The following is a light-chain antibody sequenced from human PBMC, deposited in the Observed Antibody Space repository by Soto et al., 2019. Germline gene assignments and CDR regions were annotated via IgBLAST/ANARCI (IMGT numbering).Light chain of an antibody. Sequence: QSVLTQPASVSGSPGQSITISCTGTSSDVGGYNYVSWYQQHPGKAPKLLIYEVTNRPSGVSNRFSGFKSGNAASLTISGLQAEDEADYYCSSYTNTGTLYVFGTGTKVTVL. CDR1: SSDVGGYNY. J-gene: IGLJ1*01. CDR2: EVT. V-gene: IGLV2-14*01. CDR3: SSYTNTGTLYV.